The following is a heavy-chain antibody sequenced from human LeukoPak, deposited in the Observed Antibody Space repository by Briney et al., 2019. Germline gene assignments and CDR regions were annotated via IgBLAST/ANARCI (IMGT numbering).Heavy chain of an antibody. CDR2: IYYSGST. D-gene: IGHD5-24*01. CDR3: ARESYARDGYNILRYFDL. CDR1: GVSISSSSYY. J-gene: IGHJ2*01. Sequence: SETLSLTCTVSGVSISSSSYYWGWIRQPPGKGLEWIGTIYYSGSTNYNPSLKSRVTISVDTSKNQFSLKLSSVTAADTAVYYCARESYARDGYNILRYFDLWGRGTLVTVSS. V-gene: IGHV4-39*07.